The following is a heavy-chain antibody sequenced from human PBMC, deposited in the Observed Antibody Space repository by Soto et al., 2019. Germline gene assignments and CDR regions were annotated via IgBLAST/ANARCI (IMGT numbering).Heavy chain of an antibody. CDR2: IHHTGST. V-gene: IGHV4-31*03. J-gene: IGHJ4*02. CDR3: ARRPTGSGSSFFDY. D-gene: IGHD3-10*01. Sequence: QVQLQESGSGLVKPSQTLSLTCTVSAGSITSDEYYWNWIRYRPGKGLEWIGFIHHTGSTFYNPSLESRASISIDTSESQFSLNLASVTVADTAVYYCARRPTGSGSSFFDYWGPGTLVTVSS. CDR1: AGSITSDEYY.